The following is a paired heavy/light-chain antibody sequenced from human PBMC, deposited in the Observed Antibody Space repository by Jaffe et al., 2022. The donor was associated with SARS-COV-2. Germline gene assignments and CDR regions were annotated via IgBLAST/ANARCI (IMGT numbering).Heavy chain of an antibody. D-gene: IGHD6-19*01. J-gene: IGHJ4*02. CDR1: GFTFSSYA. CDR3: AGGTDTIAVAGHTEGVGKNYFDY. CDR2: ISGSGGST. Sequence: EVQLLESGGGLVQPGGSLRLSCAASGFTFSSYAMSWVRQAPGKGLEWVSAISGSGGSTYYADSVKGRFTISRDNSKNTLYLQMNSLRAEDTAVYYCAGGTDTIAVAGHTEGVGKNYFDYWGQGTLVTVSS. V-gene: IGHV3-23*01.
Light chain of an antibody. J-gene: IGKJ1*01. V-gene: IGKV1D-8*01. Sequence: VIWMTQSPSLLSASTGDRVTISCRMSQGISSYLAWYQQKPGKAPELLIYAASTLQSGVPSRFSGSGSGTDFTLTISCLQSEDFATYYCQQYYSFPRTFGQGTKVEIK. CDR3: QQYYSFPRT. CDR1: QGISSY. CDR2: AAS.